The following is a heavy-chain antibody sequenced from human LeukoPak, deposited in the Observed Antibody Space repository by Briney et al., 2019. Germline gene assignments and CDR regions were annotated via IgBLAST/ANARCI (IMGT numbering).Heavy chain of an antibody. D-gene: IGHD3-10*01. CDR1: GFTFSSFW. CDR3: ARGRFSYDY. J-gene: IGHJ4*02. Sequence: GESLRLSCAASGFTFSSFWMIWVRQAPGKGLEWVANIKQDGSEKYYVDSVKGRFTISRDNAKNSLYLQMNSLRAEDTAVYYCARGRFSYDYWGQGTLVTVSS. CDR2: IKQDGSEK. V-gene: IGHV3-7*04.